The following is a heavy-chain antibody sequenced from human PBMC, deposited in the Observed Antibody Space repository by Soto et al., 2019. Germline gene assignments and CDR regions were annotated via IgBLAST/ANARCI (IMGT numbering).Heavy chain of an antibody. J-gene: IGHJ4*02. D-gene: IGHD6-13*01. V-gene: IGHV4-59*01. CDR1: SDSISSYY. CDR3: ARGTSWQLPFDY. Sequence: SETLSLTCTVSSDSISSYYWSWIRQPPGKRLEWIGYISYSGGTDYNPSLKSRVTISGDTSKNQFSLKVSSVTAADTAVYYCARGTSWQLPFDYWGQGTLVTVSS. CDR2: ISYSGGT.